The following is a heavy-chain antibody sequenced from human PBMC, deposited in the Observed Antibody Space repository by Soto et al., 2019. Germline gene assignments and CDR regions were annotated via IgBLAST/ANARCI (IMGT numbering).Heavy chain of an antibody. D-gene: IGHD2-21*02. J-gene: IGHJ3*02. CDR3: ARGLRDCGGDCSFSVFNI. V-gene: IGHV1-69*13. CDR1: GGTFSSYA. CDR2: IIPIFGTA. Sequence: GASVKVSCKASGGTFSSYAISWVRQAPGQGLEWMGGIIPIFGTANYAQKFQGRVTITADESTSTAYMELSSLRSEDTAVYYCARGLRDCGGDCSFSVFNIGGKGTMAT.